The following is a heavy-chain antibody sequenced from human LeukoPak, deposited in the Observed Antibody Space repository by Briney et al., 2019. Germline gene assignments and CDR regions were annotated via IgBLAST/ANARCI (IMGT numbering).Heavy chain of an antibody. CDR1: GFTFSSYA. V-gene: IGHV3-23*01. CDR2: ISGSGGST. Sequence: TGGSLRLSCAASGFTFSSYAMSWVRQAPGKGLEWVSAISGSGGSTHYADSVKGRFTISRDNSKNTLYLQMNSLRAEDTAVYYCAKVSGGMVRELNYFNYFDYWGQGTLVTVSS. D-gene: IGHD3-10*01. J-gene: IGHJ4*02. CDR3: AKVSGGMVRELNYFNYFDY.